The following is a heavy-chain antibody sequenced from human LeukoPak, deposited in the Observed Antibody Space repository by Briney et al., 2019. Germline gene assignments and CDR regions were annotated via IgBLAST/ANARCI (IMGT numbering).Heavy chain of an antibody. J-gene: IGHJ4*02. Sequence: GGSLRLSCAASGFTFSNYWMTWVRQAPGKGLEWVAHINQDGSEEHYMDSVKARFTISRDNAKNSLSLQMNSLRAEDTAVYYCARGIRQYAKSYFDYWGQGTLVTVSS. CDR1: GFTFSNYW. D-gene: IGHD4-11*01. V-gene: IGHV3-7*03. CDR3: ARGIRQYAKSYFDY. CDR2: INQDGSEE.